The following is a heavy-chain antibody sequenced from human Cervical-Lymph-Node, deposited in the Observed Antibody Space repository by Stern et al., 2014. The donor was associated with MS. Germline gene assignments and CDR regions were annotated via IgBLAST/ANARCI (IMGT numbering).Heavy chain of an antibody. CDR3: AKSNWNYEDYYYGMDV. V-gene: IGHV1-69*01. CDR2: IIPIFGTA. J-gene: IGHJ6*02. D-gene: IGHD1-7*01. CDR1: GGTFSSYA. Sequence: VQLVDSGAEVKKPGSSVKVSCKASGGTFSSYAISWVRQAPGPGREWMGGIIPIFGTANYAQKFQGGVTITADESTSTAYMELSSLRSEDTAVYYCAKSNWNYEDYYYGMDVWGQGTTVTVSS.